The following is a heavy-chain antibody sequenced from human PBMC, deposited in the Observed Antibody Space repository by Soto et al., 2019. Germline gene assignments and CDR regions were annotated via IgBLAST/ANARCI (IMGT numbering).Heavy chain of an antibody. CDR3: ARVGIEDSSSAF. D-gene: IGHD6-6*01. CDR2: IYHSGST. Sequence: SETLSLTCAVSGGFISSSNWWSWVRQPPGKGLEWIGEIYHSGSTNYNPSLKSRVTISVDKSKNQFSLKLSSVTAADTAVYYCARVGIEDSSSAFWGQGTLVTVSS. V-gene: IGHV4-4*02. CDR1: GGFISSSNW. J-gene: IGHJ4*02.